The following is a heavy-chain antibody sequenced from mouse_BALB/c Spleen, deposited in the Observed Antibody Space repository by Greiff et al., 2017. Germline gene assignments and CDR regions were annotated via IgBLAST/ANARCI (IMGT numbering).Heavy chain of an antibody. CDR3: AREVSYRYDEDYAMDY. D-gene: IGHD2-14*01. Sequence: VHLVESGPGLVAPSQSLSITCTVSGFSLTGYGVNWVRQPPGKGLEWLGMIWGDGSTDYNSALKSRLSISKDNSKSQVFLKMNSLQTDDTARYYCAREVSYRYDEDYAMDYWGQGTSVTVSS. CDR2: IWGDGST. V-gene: IGHV2-6-7*01. CDR1: GFSLTGYG. J-gene: IGHJ4*01.